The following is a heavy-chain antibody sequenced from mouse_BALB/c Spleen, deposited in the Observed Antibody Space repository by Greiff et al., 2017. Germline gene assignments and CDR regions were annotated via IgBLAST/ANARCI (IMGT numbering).Heavy chain of an antibody. D-gene: IGHD2-1*01. V-gene: IGHV5-4*02. J-gene: IGHJ3*01. Sequence: DVMLVESGGGLVKPGGSLKLSCAASGFTFSDYYMYWVRQTPEKRLEWVATISDGGSYTYYPDSVKGRFTISRDNAKNNLYLQMSSLKSEDTAMYYCARDLGGNYWFAYWGQGTLVTVSA. CDR3: ARDLGGNYWFAY. CDR2: ISDGGSYT. CDR1: GFTFSDYY.